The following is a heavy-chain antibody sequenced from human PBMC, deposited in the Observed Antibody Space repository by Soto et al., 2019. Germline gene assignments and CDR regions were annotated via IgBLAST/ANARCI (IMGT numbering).Heavy chain of an antibody. CDR3: TKDGTVLVVAAAGLDY. V-gene: IGHV3-30*18. Sequence: VAVISYDGSNKYYADSVKGRFTISRDNSKNTLYLQMNSLRPEDTAVYYCTKDGTVLVVAAAGLDYWGQGTLVTVSS. D-gene: IGHD2-15*01. J-gene: IGHJ4*02. CDR2: ISYDGSNK.